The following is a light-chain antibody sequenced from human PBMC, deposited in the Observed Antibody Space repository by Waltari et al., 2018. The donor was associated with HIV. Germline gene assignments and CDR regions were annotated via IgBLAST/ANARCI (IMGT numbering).Light chain of an antibody. CDR3: QRGDRYPFT. V-gene: IGKV1-12*01. Sequence: DIEMTQSPSSVSASVGDRVTITCRASQGLDTWLAWYQHKPGKAPKLMIYGVSTLESGVPSRFSGSGSGTDFTLTISSLQPEDFATYYCQRGDRYPFTFGPGTKVEIK. J-gene: IGKJ3*01. CDR1: QGLDTW. CDR2: GVS.